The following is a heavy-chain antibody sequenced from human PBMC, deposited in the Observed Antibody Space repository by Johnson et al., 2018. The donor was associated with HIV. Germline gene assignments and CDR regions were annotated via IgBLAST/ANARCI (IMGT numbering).Heavy chain of an antibody. CDR3: AGLPDAFDI. Sequence: VQLVETGGGLIQPGGSLRLSCVASGFTVRKGLEWVSVIYSGGSTYYADSVKGRFTISRDNSKNTLYLQMNSLRAEDTAVYYCAGLPDAFDIWGQGTMVTVSS. J-gene: IGHJ3*02. D-gene: IGHD5-12*01. CDR1: GFTVR. V-gene: IGHV3-53*02. CDR2: IYSGGST.